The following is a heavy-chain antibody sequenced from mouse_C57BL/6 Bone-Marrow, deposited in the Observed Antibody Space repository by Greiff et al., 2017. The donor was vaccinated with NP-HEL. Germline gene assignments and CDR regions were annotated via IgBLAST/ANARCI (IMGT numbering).Heavy chain of an antibody. D-gene: IGHD1-1*01. CDR3: TTGYYGSNVDY. J-gene: IGHJ2*01. CDR1: GFNINDDY. V-gene: IGHV14-4*01. CDR2: IDPENGDT. Sequence: EVQLVESGAELVRPGASVKLSCTASGFNINDDYMHWVKPRPEQGLEWIGWIDPENGDTEYASKFQGKATITADTSSNTSYLQLSSLTSKDTAVYYCTTGYYGSNVDYWGQGTTLTVSS.